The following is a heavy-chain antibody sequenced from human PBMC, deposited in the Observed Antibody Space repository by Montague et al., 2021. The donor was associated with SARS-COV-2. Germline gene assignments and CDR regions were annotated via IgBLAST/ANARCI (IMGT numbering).Heavy chain of an antibody. V-gene: IGHV4-31*03. Sequence: TLSLTCTVSGGSINRGCYYWSWIRLPPGKGLEWIGRIYCSGSTYYNPSLKSRLAISVDTSKNQFSMKMSSVTAADTAVYYCARGVVVGVGSVTGAFDFWGQGTMVIVSS. D-gene: IGHD2-15*01. CDR1: GGSINRGCYY. CDR2: IYCSGST. J-gene: IGHJ3*01. CDR3: ARGVVVGVGSVTGAFDF.